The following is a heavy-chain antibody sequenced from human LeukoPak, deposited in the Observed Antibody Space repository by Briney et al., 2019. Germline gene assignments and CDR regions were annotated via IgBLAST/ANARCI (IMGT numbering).Heavy chain of an antibody. V-gene: IGHV1-2*06. CDR1: GYTFTGYY. J-gene: IGHJ4*02. D-gene: IGHD6-6*01. Sequence: RASVKVSCKDSGYTFTGYYMHWVRQAPGQGLEWMGRINPNSGGTNYAQKFQGRVTMTRDTSISTAYMELSRLRSDDTAVYYCARVLSSSSGRFDYWGQGTLVTVSS. CDR2: INPNSGGT. CDR3: ARVLSSSSGRFDY.